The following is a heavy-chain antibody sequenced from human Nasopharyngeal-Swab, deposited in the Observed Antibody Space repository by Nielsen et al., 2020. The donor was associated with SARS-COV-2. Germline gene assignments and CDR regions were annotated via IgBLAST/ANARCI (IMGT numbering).Heavy chain of an antibody. CDR1: GFTFSDYY. Sequence: GGSLRLSCPASGFTFSDYYMSWIRQAPGKGLEWVSYISSSGSTIYYADSVKGRFTISRDNAKNSLYLQMNSLRAEDTAVYYCARDRARYQLDPWGQGTLVTVSS. J-gene: IGHJ5*02. V-gene: IGHV3-11*04. CDR2: ISSSGSTI. D-gene: IGHD2-2*01. CDR3: ARDRARYQLDP.